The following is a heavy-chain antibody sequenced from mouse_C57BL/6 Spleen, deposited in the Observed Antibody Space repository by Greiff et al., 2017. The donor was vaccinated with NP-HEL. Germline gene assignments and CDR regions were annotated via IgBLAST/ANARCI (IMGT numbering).Heavy chain of an antibody. D-gene: IGHD2-3*01. V-gene: IGHV1-52*01. J-gene: IGHJ2*01. CDR3: ARGEEYGWLLRQYFDY. Sequence: QVQLQQPGAELVRPGSSVKLSCKASGYTFTSYWMHWVKQRPIQGLEWIGNIDPSDSETHYNQKFKDKATLTVDKSSSTAYMQLSSLTSEDSAVYYCARGEEYGWLLRQYFDYWGQGTTLTVSS. CDR2: IDPSDSET. CDR1: GYTFTSYW.